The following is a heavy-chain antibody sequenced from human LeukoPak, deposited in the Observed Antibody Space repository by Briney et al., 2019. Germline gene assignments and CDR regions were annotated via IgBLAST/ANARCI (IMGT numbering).Heavy chain of an antibody. CDR1: EFTFSTFT. D-gene: IGHD3-10*01. CDR2: ITGDGENT. V-gene: IGHV3-23*01. J-gene: IGHJ5*02. CDR3: AKISGSSQKGFDP. Sequence: GSLRLSCAASEFTFSTFTMSWVRQAPGKGLAWVASITGDGENTYSADSVKGRFSISRDNSKDMLFLQMGSLGVDDTAIYFCAKISGSSQKGFDPWGQGTLVTVSS.